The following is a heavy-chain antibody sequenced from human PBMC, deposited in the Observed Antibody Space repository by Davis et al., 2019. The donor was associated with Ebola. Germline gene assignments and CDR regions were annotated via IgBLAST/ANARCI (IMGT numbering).Heavy chain of an antibody. CDR2: ISGRGSST. D-gene: IGHD6-19*01. J-gene: IGHJ4*02. CDR1: GFTFTNYA. V-gene: IGHV3-23*01. Sequence: GESLKISCAASGFTFTNYAMNWVRQAPGKGLEWVSSISGRGSSTYYADSVKGRFTISRDSSKNTLYLQMTSLRAEDTAVYYCAKVYMTWLVHYWGQGTLVTVSS. CDR3: AKVYMTWLVHY.